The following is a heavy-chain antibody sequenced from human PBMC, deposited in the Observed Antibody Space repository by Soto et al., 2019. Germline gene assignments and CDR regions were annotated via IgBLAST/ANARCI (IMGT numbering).Heavy chain of an antibody. CDR1: GGTFSSYA. Sequence: QVQLVQSGAEVKKPGSSVKVSCKASGGTFSSYAISWVRQAPGQGLEWMGGIIPIFGTANYAQKFQGRVKITADESTSTADMELSSLRSEDTAVYYCERDSVSGYDSGGAFDIWGQGTMVTVSS. D-gene: IGHD5-12*01. CDR2: IIPIFGTA. CDR3: ERDSVSGYDSGGAFDI. V-gene: IGHV1-69*01. J-gene: IGHJ3*02.